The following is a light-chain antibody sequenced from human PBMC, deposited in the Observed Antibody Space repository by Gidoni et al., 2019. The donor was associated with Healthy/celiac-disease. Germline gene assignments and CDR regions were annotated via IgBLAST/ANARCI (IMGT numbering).Light chain of an antibody. J-gene: IGKJ2*01. V-gene: IGKV3-11*01. CDR3: QQRSNWPPMYT. Sequence: EIVLTQSPATLSLSPGESATLSCRSGQCVRSYLAWYQQKPGQATRLLIYDASNRVTGIPARFRGSESGTDCTLTSSSLEPEDFAVYYGQQRSNWPPMYTFGQGTKLEIK. CDR1: QCVRSY. CDR2: DAS.